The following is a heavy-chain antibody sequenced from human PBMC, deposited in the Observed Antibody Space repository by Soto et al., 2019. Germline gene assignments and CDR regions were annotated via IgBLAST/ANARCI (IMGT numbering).Heavy chain of an antibody. Sequence: PGGSLRLSCAASGFTLTTYGMHWVRQAPGKGLEWVAAMSYDGTKEYYADSVKGRFTTSRDSSRNTLFLQLNSLRAEDTAVYYCAKEFGSTWIDHWGEGTLVTVSS. D-gene: IGHD6-13*01. V-gene: IGHV3-30*18. CDR3: AKEFGSTWIDH. CDR1: GFTLTTYG. J-gene: IGHJ4*02. CDR2: MSYDGTKE.